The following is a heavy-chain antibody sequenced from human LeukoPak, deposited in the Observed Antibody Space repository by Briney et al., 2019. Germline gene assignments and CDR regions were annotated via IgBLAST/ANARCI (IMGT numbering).Heavy chain of an antibody. CDR2: IKQDGSDK. J-gene: IGHJ4*02. CDR1: GFTFSAYW. Sequence: PGGSLRLSCAPSGFTFSAYWMSWVRQAPGKGLEWVDNIKQDGSDKYYVDSVKGRFTISRDNAKNSLYLQMNSLRAEDTAVYYCARKTVVGSYFDYWGQGTPVTVSS. V-gene: IGHV3-7*03. CDR3: ARKTVVGSYFDY. D-gene: IGHD4-23*01.